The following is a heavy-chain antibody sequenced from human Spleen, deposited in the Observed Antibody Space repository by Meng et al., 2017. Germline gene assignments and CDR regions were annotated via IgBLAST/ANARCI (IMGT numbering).Heavy chain of an antibody. CDR2: TNSDGSST. D-gene: IGHD2-2*02. V-gene: IGHV3-74*01. J-gene: IGHJ4*02. Sequence: GESLKISCAASGFTFSSYWMHWVRQAPGKGLVWVSRTNSDGSSTGYADSVKGRFTISRDNAKNTLYLQMNSLRAEDTAVYYCTRDRDYTIDSWGQGTLVTVSS. CDR3: TRDRDYTIDS. CDR1: GFTFSSYW.